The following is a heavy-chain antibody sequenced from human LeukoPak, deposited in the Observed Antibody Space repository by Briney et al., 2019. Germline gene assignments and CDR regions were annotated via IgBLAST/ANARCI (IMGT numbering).Heavy chain of an antibody. CDR1: GFTFSDYD. CDR3: AKESRGSSPEF. D-gene: IGHD1-26*01. V-gene: IGHV3-23*01. J-gene: IGHJ1*01. Sequence: GGSLRLSCAASGFTFSDYDMSWLRQAPGKGLEGVSAITGRGDDAYYADSVHGRFTMSRDNSKSTLSLQMSSLRVEDTAVYYCAKESRGSSPEFWGQGTLVTVSS. CDR2: ITGRGDDA.